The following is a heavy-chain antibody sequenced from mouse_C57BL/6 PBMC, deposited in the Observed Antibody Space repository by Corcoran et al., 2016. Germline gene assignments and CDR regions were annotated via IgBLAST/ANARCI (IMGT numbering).Heavy chain of an antibody. CDR3: ARLDH. CDR2: INPNNGGT. J-gene: IGHJ2*01. V-gene: IGHV1-26*01. Sequence: EVQLQQSGPELVKPGASVKISCKASGYTFTDYYMNWVKQSHGKSLEWIGDINPNNGGTSYNQKFKGKATLTVDKTSSTAYMELRSLTSEDSAVYYCARLDHWGQGTTLTVSS. CDR1: GYTFTDYY.